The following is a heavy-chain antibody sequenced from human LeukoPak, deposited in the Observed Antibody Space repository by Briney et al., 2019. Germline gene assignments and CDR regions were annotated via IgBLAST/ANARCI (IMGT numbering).Heavy chain of an antibody. J-gene: IGHJ6*03. CDR2: IYYSGST. V-gene: IGHV4-39*01. Sequence: SETLSLTCTVSGGSISSSSYYWGWIRQPPGKGLEWIGSIYYSGSTYYNPSLKSRVTISVDTSKNQFSLKLSSVTAADTAVYYCASSSQYYYYYYYYMDVWGKGTTVTVSS. D-gene: IGHD3-10*01. CDR3: ASSSQYYYYYYYYMDV. CDR1: GGSISSSSYY.